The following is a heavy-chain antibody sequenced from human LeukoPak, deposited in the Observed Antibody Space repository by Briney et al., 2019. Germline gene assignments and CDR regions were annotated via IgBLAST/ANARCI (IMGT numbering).Heavy chain of an antibody. Sequence: PGGSLRLSCAASGFTFSSYWMHWVRQAPGKGLVWVSRINSDGSSTSYADSVKGRFTISRDNSKNTLYLQMNSLRAEDTAVYYCAKDYSPYYDFWSGYPPRRQEVGALDYWGQGTLVTVSS. CDR2: INSDGSST. CDR3: AKDYSPYYDFWSGYPPRRQEVGALDY. CDR1: GFTFSSYW. J-gene: IGHJ4*02. D-gene: IGHD3-3*01. V-gene: IGHV3-74*01.